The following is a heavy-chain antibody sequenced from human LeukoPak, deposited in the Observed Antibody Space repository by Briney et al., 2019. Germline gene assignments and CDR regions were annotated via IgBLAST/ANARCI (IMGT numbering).Heavy chain of an antibody. CDR1: GGSISSYY. V-gene: IGHV4-59*01. D-gene: IGHD3-10*01. Sequence: SETLSLTGTGSGGSISSYYWSWIRQPPGKGLEWIGYIYYSGSTNYNPSLKSRVTISVDTSKNQFSLKLSSVTAADTAVYYCARGRSSMVRGYYYYYMDVWGKGTTVTISS. J-gene: IGHJ6*03. CDR2: IYYSGST. CDR3: ARGRSSMVRGYYYYYMDV.